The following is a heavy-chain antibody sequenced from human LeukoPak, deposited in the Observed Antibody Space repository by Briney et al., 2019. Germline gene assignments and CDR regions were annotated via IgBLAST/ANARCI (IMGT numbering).Heavy chain of an antibody. Sequence: GSLRLSCAASGFTFSSYSMNWVRQAPGKGLEWVSSISSSSSYIYYADSVKGRFTISRDNAKNSLYLQMNSLRAEDTAVYYCARDSMDIVVVPAAQPGGYWGQGTLVTVSS. CDR2: ISSSSSYI. CDR1: GFTFSSYS. D-gene: IGHD2-2*03. J-gene: IGHJ4*02. CDR3: ARDSMDIVVVPAAQPGGY. V-gene: IGHV3-21*01.